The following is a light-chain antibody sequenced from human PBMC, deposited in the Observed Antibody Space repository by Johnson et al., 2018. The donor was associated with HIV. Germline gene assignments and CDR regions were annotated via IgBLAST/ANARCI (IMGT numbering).Light chain of an antibody. V-gene: IGLV1-51*02. CDR1: SSNIGNNY. CDR3: AAWDDSLNGPYV. J-gene: IGLJ1*01. CDR2: ENN. Sequence: QSVLTQPPSVSAAPGQKVTISCSGSSSNIGNNYVSWYQQLPGTAPKLLIYENNKRPSGIPDRFSGSKSGTSASLAISGLQAEDEADYYCAAWDDSLNGPYVFGTGTKGTFL.